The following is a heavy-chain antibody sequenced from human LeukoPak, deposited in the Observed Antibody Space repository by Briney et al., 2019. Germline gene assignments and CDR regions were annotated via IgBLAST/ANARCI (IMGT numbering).Heavy chain of an antibody. CDR2: ISDDGSNK. J-gene: IGHJ3*02. V-gene: IGHV3-30*18. D-gene: IGHD3-10*01. Sequence: GGSLRLSCVASGFTFSSYGMHWVRQAPGKGLEWVAVISDDGSNKYYADSVKGRFTISRDNSKNTLYLQMNSLRAEDTAVYYCAKGRGAFDIWGQGTMVTVSS. CDR3: AKGRGAFDI. CDR1: GFTFSSYG.